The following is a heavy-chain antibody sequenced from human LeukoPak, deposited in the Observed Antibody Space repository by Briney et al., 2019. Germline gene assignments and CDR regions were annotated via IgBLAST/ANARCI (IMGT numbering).Heavy chain of an antibody. CDR3: AKDRGGYTYYPFLSYFFDY. CDR1: GFTFSSYG. J-gene: IGHJ4*02. Sequence: QPGRSLRLSCAASGFTFSSYGMHWVRQPPGKGLEWVAVISYDGNYRNFADSVKGRFTISRDDSRNTLYLQINSLRPGDTAVYYCAKDRGGYTYYPFLSYFFDYWGQGTLVTVSS. D-gene: IGHD5-12*01. V-gene: IGHV3-30*18. CDR2: ISYDGNYR.